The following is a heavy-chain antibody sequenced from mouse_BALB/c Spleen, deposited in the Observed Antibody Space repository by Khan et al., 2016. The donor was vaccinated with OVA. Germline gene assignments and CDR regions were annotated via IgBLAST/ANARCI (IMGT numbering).Heavy chain of an antibody. V-gene: IGHV3-2*02. J-gene: IGHJ4*01. CDR1: GYSITSNYA. Sequence: EVQLQESGPGLVKPSQSLSLTCTVTGYSITSNYAWNWIRQFPGNKLEWMGYISDSGSTNYNPSLKSRISITRDTSKNQFFLQLNSVTTEDTATSYCARGNYYGSAVDSLGLRTSITVSS. D-gene: IGHD1-1*01. CDR2: ISDSGST. CDR3: ARGNYYGSAVDS.